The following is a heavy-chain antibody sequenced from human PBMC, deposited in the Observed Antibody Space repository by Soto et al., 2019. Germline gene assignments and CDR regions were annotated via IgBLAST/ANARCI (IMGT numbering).Heavy chain of an antibody. J-gene: IGHJ4*02. CDR1: RYTFPNYG. D-gene: IGHD6-19*01. CDR2: IRLHNGET. V-gene: IGHV1-18*01. CDR3: ATSLGPSGWFDY. Sequence: QVQLVQSGAEVKNPGASVRVSCTASRYTFPNYGLTWVKQAPGQGPEWLGLIRLHNGETHYAPNFRGRVTMTTDTSTSTAYMELRGLRSDDTAMYYCATSLGPSGWFDYWGQGNPVTVSS.